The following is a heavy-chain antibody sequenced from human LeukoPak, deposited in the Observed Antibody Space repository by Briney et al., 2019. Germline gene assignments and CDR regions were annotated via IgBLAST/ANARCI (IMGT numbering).Heavy chain of an antibody. D-gene: IGHD3-22*01. CDR2: IIPIFGTA. Sequence: SAKVSCKASGGTFSSYAISWVRQAPGQGLEWMGGIIPIFGTANYAQKFQGRVTITADESTSTAYMELSSLRSEDTAVYYCAILATTYYYDSSGNAFDIWGQGTMVTVSS. J-gene: IGHJ3*02. CDR1: GGTFSSYA. CDR3: AILATTYYYDSSGNAFDI. V-gene: IGHV1-69*13.